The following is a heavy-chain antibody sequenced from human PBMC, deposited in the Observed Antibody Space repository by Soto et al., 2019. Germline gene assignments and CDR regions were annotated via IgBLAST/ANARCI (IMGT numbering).Heavy chain of an antibody. D-gene: IGHD2-2*01. Sequence: PGGSLRLSCAASGFTFSSYGMHWVRQAPDKGLEWVAVIWYDGSNKYYADSVKGRFTISRDNSKNMLYLQMNSLRAEDTAVYYCARDPFYYCSSTSCTSWFDPWGQGTLVTVSS. CDR2: IWYDGSNK. CDR3: ARDPFYYCSSTSCTSWFDP. CDR1: GFTFSSYG. J-gene: IGHJ5*02. V-gene: IGHV3-33*01.